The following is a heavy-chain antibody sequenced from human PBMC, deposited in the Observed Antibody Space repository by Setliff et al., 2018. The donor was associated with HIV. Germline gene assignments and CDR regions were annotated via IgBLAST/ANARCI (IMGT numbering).Heavy chain of an antibody. V-gene: IGHV7-4-1*02. CDR2: INTNTVNP. Sequence: ASVKVSCKASGHTFTSYAMKWVRQAPGQGLEWMGWINTNTVNPTYAQGFTGRFVVFLDTSVSTAYLQMSSLKAEDTAVYYCARGSGGHITMIVVAFDYWGQGTLVTVSS. CDR1: GHTFTSYA. D-gene: IGHD3-22*01. CDR3: ARGSGGHITMIVVAFDY. J-gene: IGHJ4*02.